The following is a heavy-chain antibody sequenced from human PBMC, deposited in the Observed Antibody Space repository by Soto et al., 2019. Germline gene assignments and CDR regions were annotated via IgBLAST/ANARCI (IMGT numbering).Heavy chain of an antibody. CDR1: GGSFSGYY. Sequence: PSETLSLTCAVYGGSFSGYYWSWIRQPPGKGLEWIGEINHSGSTNYNPSLKSRVTISVDTSKNQFSLKLSSVTAADTAVYYCAGDRYSSSWTYYYYGMDVWGQGTTVTVSS. D-gene: IGHD6-13*01. V-gene: IGHV4-34*01. CDR3: AGDRYSSSWTYYYYGMDV. J-gene: IGHJ6*02. CDR2: INHSGST.